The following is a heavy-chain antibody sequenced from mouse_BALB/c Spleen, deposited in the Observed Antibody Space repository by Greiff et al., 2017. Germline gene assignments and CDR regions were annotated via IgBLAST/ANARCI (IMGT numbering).Heavy chain of an antibody. CDR2: ISYSGST. CDR3: ARSYYRYDGGYAMDC. Sequence: EVQLQESGPSLVKPSQTLSLTCSVTGDSITSGYWNWIRKFPGNKLEYMGYISYSGSTYYNPSLKSRISITRDTSKNQYYLQLNSVTTEDTATYYCARSYYRYDGGYAMDCWGQGTSVTVSS. J-gene: IGHJ4*01. CDR1: GDSITSGY. D-gene: IGHD2-14*01. V-gene: IGHV3-8*02.